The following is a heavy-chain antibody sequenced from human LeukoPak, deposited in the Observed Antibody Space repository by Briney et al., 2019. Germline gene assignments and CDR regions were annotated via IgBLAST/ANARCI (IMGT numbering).Heavy chain of an antibody. D-gene: IGHD6-13*01. J-gene: IGHJ6*03. CDR2: LWYDGSNK. CDR1: GFTFSSYG. CDR3: ARGAAAGLSFGYMDV. Sequence: GGSLRLSCVASGFTFSSYGMHWVRQAPGKGLEWVAVLWYDGSNKYYADSVKGRFTISRDNSKNTLYLQMNSLRAEDTAVHYCARGAAAGLSFGYMDVWGKGTTVTVSS. V-gene: IGHV3-33*01.